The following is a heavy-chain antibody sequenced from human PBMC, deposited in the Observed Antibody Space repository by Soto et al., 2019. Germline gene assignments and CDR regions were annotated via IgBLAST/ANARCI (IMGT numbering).Heavy chain of an antibody. V-gene: IGHV3-30*18. Sequence: GGSLRLSCAASGFTFSSYGMHWVRQAPGKGLEWVAVISYDGSNKYYADSVKGRFTISRDNSKNTLYLQMNSLRAEDTAVYYCAKDLRYGSGYYYYYGMDVWGQGTTVTVSS. CDR2: ISYDGSNK. CDR1: GFTFSSYG. J-gene: IGHJ6*02. D-gene: IGHD3-10*01. CDR3: AKDLRYGSGYYYYYGMDV.